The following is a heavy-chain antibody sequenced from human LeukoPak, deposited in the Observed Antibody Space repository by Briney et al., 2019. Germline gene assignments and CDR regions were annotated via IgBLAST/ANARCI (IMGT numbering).Heavy chain of an antibody. V-gene: IGHV1-8*03. Sequence: ASVKVSCKASGYTFTSYDINWVRQATGQGLEWMGWMNPNSGNTGYAQKFQGRVTITRNTSISTAYMELSSLRSEDTAVYYCARLGQRITIFGVVGDAFDIWGQGTMVTVSS. D-gene: IGHD3-3*01. CDR2: MNPNSGNT. CDR1: GYTFTSYD. J-gene: IGHJ3*02. CDR3: ARLGQRITIFGVVGDAFDI.